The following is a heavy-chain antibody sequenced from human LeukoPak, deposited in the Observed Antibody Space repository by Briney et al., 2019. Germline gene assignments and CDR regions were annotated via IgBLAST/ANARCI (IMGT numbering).Heavy chain of an antibody. Sequence: GGSLRLSCAASGFTFSSYGMSWVRQAPGKGLEWVSAISGSGGSTYYADSVKGRFTISRDNSKNTLYLQMNSLRAEDTAVYYCAKRYCSSTSCWGYAFDIWGQGTMVTVSS. V-gene: IGHV3-23*01. CDR1: GFTFSSYG. CDR2: ISGSGGST. J-gene: IGHJ3*02. D-gene: IGHD2-2*01. CDR3: AKRYCSSTSCWGYAFDI.